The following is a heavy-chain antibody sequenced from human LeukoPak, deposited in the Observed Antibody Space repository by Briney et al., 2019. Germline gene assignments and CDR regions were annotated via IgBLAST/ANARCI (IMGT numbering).Heavy chain of an antibody. J-gene: IGHJ4*02. CDR2: ISWNSGSI. CDR3: ARDCQYCSNTNCRCC. Sequence: GGSLRLSCAGSGFIFNNYAMHWVRQPPGKGLEWVSGISWNSGSIDYADSVKGRFTISRDNAKNSLYLQMNSLRAEDTAVYYCARDCQYCSNTNCRCCWGQGTLVTVSS. CDR1: GFIFNNYA. D-gene: IGHD2-2*01. V-gene: IGHV3-9*01.